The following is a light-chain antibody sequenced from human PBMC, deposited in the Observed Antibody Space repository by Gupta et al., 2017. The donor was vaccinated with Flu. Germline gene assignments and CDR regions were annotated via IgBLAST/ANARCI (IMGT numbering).Light chain of an antibody. CDR2: EGS. Sequence: TISCTGTSSDVGSYNLVSWYQQHPGKAPKLMIYEGSKRPSGVSNRFSGSKSGNTASLTISGLQAEDEADYYCCSYAGSSTFYVVFGGGTKLTVL. V-gene: IGLV2-23*01. J-gene: IGLJ2*01. CDR3: CSYAGSSTFYVV. CDR1: SSDVGSYNL.